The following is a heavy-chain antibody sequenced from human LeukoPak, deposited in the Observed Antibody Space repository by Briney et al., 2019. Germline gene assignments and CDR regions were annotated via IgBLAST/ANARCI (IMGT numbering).Heavy chain of an antibody. CDR2: IYYSGST. Sequence: PSETLSLTCTVSGGSISSSSYYWGWIRQPPGKGLEWIGSIYYSGSTYYNPSLKSRVTISVDTSKNQFSLKLSSVTAADTAVYYCARPQHNYSFVAFDIRGQGTMVTVSS. J-gene: IGHJ3*02. CDR1: GGSISSSSYY. CDR3: ARPQHNYSFVAFDI. D-gene: IGHD3-10*01. V-gene: IGHV4-39*01.